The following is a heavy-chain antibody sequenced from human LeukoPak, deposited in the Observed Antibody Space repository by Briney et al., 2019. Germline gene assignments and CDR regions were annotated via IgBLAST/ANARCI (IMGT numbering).Heavy chain of an antibody. Sequence: TSETLSLTCTVSGGSISSSSYYWGWIRQPPGKGLEWIGSMPYSGSTYYNPSLKSRVTISVDTSKNQFSLKLSSVTAADTAVYYRARSDTALVLDYWGQGTLVTVSS. CDR1: GGSISSSSYY. D-gene: IGHD5-18*01. CDR2: MPYSGST. CDR3: ARSDTALVLDY. J-gene: IGHJ4*02. V-gene: IGHV4-39*01.